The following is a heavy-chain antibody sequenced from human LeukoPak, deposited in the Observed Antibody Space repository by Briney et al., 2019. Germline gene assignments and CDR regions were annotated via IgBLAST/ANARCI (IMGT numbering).Heavy chain of an antibody. D-gene: IGHD6-6*01. CDR3: ARSIIAARPTDY. Sequence: SETLSLTCAVYGGSFSGYYWSWIRQPPGKGPEWIGEINHSGSTNYNPSLKSRVTISVDTSKNQFSLKLSSVTAADTAVYYCARSIIAARPTDYWGQGTLVTVSS. V-gene: IGHV4-34*01. J-gene: IGHJ4*02. CDR1: GGSFSGYY. CDR2: INHSGST.